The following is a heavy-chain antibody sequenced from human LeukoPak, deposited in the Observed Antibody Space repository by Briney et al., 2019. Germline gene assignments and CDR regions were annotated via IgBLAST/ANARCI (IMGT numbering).Heavy chain of an antibody. J-gene: IGHJ4*02. V-gene: IGHV3-53*04. CDR2: FYSGGNT. D-gene: IGHD1-26*01. Sequence: GGSLRLSCAASGLTVNSNYMSWVRQSPGKGLEWVSVFYSGGNTHYADSVKGRFTISRHNSKNTLSLQMNSLRAEDMAVYYCAASRGGTYPIDYWGQGTLVTVSS. CDR3: AASRGGTYPIDY. CDR1: GLTVNSNY.